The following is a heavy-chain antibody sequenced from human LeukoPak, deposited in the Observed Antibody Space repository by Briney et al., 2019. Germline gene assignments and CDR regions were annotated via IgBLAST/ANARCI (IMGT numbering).Heavy chain of an antibody. D-gene: IGHD5-12*01. J-gene: IGHJ4*02. CDR1: GYSFTSYW. CDR3: ARQEYRGYDYGGGELDY. Sequence: GESLKISCKGSGYSFTSYWIGWVRQMPGKGLEWMGIIYPGDSDTSYSPSFQGQVTISADKSISTAYLQRSSLKASDTAMYYCARQEYRGYDYGGGELDYWGQGTLVTVSS. CDR2: IYPGDSDT. V-gene: IGHV5-51*01.